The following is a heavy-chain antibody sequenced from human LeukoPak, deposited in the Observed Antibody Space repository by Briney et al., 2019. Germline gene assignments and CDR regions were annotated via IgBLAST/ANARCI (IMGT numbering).Heavy chain of an antibody. D-gene: IGHD3-10*01. CDR2: IYYSGST. CDR1: GGSISSSSFY. J-gene: IGHJ5*02. Sequence: PSETLSLTCTVSGGSISSSSFYWGWIRQPPGKGLEWIGIIYYSGSTYYNPSLRSRVTISVDTSKNRFSLKLSSVTAADTAVYYCARLTSYGSGSYGGFDPWGQGTLVTVSS. V-gene: IGHV4-39*01. CDR3: ARLTSYGSGSYGGFDP.